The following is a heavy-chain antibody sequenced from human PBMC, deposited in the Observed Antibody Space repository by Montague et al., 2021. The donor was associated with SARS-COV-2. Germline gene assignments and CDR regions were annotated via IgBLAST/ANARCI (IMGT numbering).Heavy chain of an antibody. D-gene: IGHD3-16*01. Sequence: CAISGDSVADHRGSSNGIRHAPARVRELVCRTYYGSKWFDHYEVSMKGRISIKADTSKNQFSLQLDSVTPEDTAVYYCARGDGLGPYTGYAFDIWGQGTLVTVSS. CDR3: ARGDGLGPYTGYAFDI. CDR1: GDSVADHRGS. CDR2: TYYGSKWFD. J-gene: IGHJ3*02. V-gene: IGHV6-1*01.